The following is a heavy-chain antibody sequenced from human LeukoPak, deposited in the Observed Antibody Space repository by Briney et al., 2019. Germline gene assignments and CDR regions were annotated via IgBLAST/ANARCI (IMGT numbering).Heavy chain of an antibody. CDR2: IYHSGST. Sequence: SETLPLTCTVSGYSISSGYYWGWIRQPPGKGLEWIGSIYHSGSTYYNPSLKSRVTISVDTSKNQFSLKLSSVTAADTAVYYCARAPSTYYYDSSGHHFDYWGQGTLVTVSS. CDR1: GYSISSGYY. D-gene: IGHD3-22*01. CDR3: ARAPSTYYYDSSGHHFDY. J-gene: IGHJ4*02. V-gene: IGHV4-38-2*02.